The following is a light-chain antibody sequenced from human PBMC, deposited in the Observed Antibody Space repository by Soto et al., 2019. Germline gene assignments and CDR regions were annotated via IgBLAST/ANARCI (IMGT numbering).Light chain of an antibody. CDR3: QHYGSSRT. Sequence: ETLLTQSPGTLSLSPGERVTLSCRASQTVSSYLAWYQQKPGQAPRLLIYGASSRATGIPDRFSGSGSGTDFSLTISRLEPEDLAVYYCQHYGSSRTFGQGTKVDIK. J-gene: IGKJ1*01. CDR1: QTVSSY. V-gene: IGKV3-20*01. CDR2: GAS.